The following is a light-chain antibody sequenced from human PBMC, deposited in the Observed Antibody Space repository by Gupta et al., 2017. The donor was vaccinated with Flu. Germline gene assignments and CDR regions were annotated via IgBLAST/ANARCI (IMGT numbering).Light chain of an antibody. J-gene: IGKJ4*01. CDR2: EVS. V-gene: IGKV2D-29*01. CDR1: QSLLYSDGKTY. CDR3: MQSIQLPLT. Sequence: IVMPQPPLSLSVTPGQPASIACKSSQSLLYSDGKTYLYWYLQRPGQPPQLLISEVSNRFSGVPDRFSGSGSVTDFTLQISRVEAEDVGVYDCMQSIQLPLTFGGGTKVEIK.